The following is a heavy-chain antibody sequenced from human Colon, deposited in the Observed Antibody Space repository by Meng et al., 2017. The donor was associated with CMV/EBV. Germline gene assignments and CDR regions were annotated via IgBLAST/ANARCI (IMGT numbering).Heavy chain of an antibody. CDR1: GFNFSDYY. D-gene: IGHD1-14*01. V-gene: IGHV3-11*01. Sequence: RGSLRLSCAASGFNFSDYYMSWIRQAPGKGLDWISYITNSGITTYYADSVRDRFTISRDNAKNSLYLQMNSLRADDTAVYYCARGGEMNHDYWGQGTLVTVSS. CDR2: ITNSGITT. J-gene: IGHJ4*02. CDR3: ARGGEMNHDY.